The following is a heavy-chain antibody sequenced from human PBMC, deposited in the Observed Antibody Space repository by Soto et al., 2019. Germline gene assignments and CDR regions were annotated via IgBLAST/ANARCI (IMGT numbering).Heavy chain of an antibody. Sequence: PGGSLRLSCAASGFTFRSYAMSWVRQAPGKGLEWVSAVSASGTGTYYSDSVKGRFTISRDNSKNTLYLQMNSLRAEDTALYYCARDQGASYGLYYFDYWGQGTLVTVYS. CDR3: ARDQGASYGLYYFDY. CDR1: GFTFRSYA. V-gene: IGHV3-23*01. CDR2: VSASGTGT. D-gene: IGHD5-18*01. J-gene: IGHJ4*02.